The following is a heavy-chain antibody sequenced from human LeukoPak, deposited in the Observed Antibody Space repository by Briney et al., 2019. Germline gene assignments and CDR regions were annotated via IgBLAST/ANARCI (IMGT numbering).Heavy chain of an antibody. Sequence: GASVKVSCKASGYTFIDYYMHWVRQAPGQGLEWMGWTNPKSGGTNYAQKFQGRVTMTWDTFINTAYMELSRLRSDDTAVYYCARGRTLVRGIIIRGDYWGQGTLVTVSS. D-gene: IGHD3-10*01. J-gene: IGHJ4*02. CDR2: TNPKSGGT. V-gene: IGHV1-2*02. CDR1: GYTFIDYY. CDR3: ARGRTLVRGIIIRGDY.